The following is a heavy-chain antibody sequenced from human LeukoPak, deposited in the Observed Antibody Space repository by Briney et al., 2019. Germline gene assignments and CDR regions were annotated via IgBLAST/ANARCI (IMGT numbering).Heavy chain of an antibody. CDR2: ISTSNGDT. J-gene: IGHJ5*02. CDR1: GYIFANYD. V-gene: IGHV1-18*01. D-gene: IGHD2-2*01. Sequence: ASVKASCKASGYIFANYDITWVRQAPGQGLEWMGRISTSNGDTNYAQSLQGRVTMTTDTFTSTVYMELRSLRSDDTAVYYCARDPYHRLGPPLDLWGQGTLVTVSS. CDR3: ARDPYHRLGPPLDL.